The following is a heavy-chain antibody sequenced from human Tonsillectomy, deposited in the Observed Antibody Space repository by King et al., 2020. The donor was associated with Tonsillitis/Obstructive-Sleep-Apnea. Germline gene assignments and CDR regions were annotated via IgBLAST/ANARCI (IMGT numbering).Heavy chain of an antibody. V-gene: IGHV1-2*06. J-gene: IGHJ6*03. CDR1: GYTFTGYY. CDR3: ARVESPTKYYYYYYMDV. CDR2: INPNSGGT. D-gene: IGHD5-24*01. Sequence: QLVQSGAEVKKPGASVKVSCKASGYTFTGYYMHWVRQAPGQGLEWMGRINPNSGGTNYAQKFQGRVTMTRDTSISTAYMELSRLRSDDTAVYYCARVESPTKYYYYYYMDVWGKGTTVTVSS.